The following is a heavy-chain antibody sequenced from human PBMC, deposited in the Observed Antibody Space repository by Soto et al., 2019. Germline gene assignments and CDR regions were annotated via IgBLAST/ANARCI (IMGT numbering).Heavy chain of an antibody. Sequence: EVQLVESGGGLVQPGGSLRLSCAASGFTVSSNYMSWVRQAPGKGLEWVSVIYSGGSTYYADSVKGRFTISRDNSKNTLYLQMNSLRAEDTAVDYCARDLITGDFHYYGMDVWGQGTTVTVSS. CDR1: GFTVSSNY. CDR2: IYSGGST. V-gene: IGHV3-66*01. J-gene: IGHJ6*02. D-gene: IGHD7-27*01. CDR3: ARDLITGDFHYYGMDV.